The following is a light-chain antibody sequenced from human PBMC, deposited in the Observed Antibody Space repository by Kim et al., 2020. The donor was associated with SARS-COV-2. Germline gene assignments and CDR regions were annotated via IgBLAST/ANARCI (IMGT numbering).Light chain of an antibody. CDR2: RNN. CDR3: AAWDDSLSGRV. V-gene: IGLV1-47*01. J-gene: IGLJ3*02. CDR1: SSNIGSNY. Sequence: GPRVTISCYGSSSNIGSNYVYWYQQLPGTAPKLLIYRNNQRPSGVPDRFSGSKSGTSASLAISGLRSEDEADYYCAAWDDSLSGRVFGGGTQLTVL.